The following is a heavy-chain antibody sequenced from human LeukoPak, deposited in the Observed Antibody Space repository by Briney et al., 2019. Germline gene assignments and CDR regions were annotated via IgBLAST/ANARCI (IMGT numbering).Heavy chain of an antibody. CDR2: IYYSGST. J-gene: IGHJ4*02. Sequence: SSETLSLTCTVSGGPISSYYWSWIRQPPGKGLEWIGYIYYSGSTNYNPSLKSRVTISVDTSKNQFSLKLSSVTAADTAVYYCATQVLDSSGYVLDYWGQGTLVTVSS. V-gene: IGHV4-59*01. D-gene: IGHD3-22*01. CDR1: GGPISSYY. CDR3: ATQVLDSSGYVLDY.